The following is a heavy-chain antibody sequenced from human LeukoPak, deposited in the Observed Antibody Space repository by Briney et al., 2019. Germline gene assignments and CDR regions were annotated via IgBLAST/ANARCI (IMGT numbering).Heavy chain of an antibody. V-gene: IGHV1-8*03. Sequence: ASVKVSCKASGYPFTSYNINWVRQAAGQGREWVGWMNPNSGNTGYAQKFEGRVTITRNTSITTAYMELSSLRSEDTAVYYCARTQGPTLYNWFDPWGQGTLVTVSS. CDR2: MNPNSGNT. CDR1: GYPFTSYN. J-gene: IGHJ5*02. CDR3: ARTQGPTLYNWFDP.